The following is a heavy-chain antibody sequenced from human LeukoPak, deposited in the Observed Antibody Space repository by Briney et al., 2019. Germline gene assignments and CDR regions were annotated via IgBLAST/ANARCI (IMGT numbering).Heavy chain of an antibody. CDR1: GGSISSYY. V-gene: IGHV4-4*07. CDR3: ARGGELLWFGDRWFDP. Sequence: SETLSLTCTVSGGSISSYYWSWIRQSPGKGLEWIGRIYTSGSTNYNPSLKSRVTISIDTSKSQFSLKLSSVTAADTAVYYCARGGELLWFGDRWFDPWGQGTQVTVSS. D-gene: IGHD3-10*01. CDR2: IYTSGST. J-gene: IGHJ5*02.